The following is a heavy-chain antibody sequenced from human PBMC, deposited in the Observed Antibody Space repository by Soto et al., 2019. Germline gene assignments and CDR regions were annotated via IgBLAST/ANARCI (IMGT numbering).Heavy chain of an antibody. J-gene: IGHJ4*02. CDR3: ARHRASGFGFDF. Sequence: SETLSLTCAVSGGSISSSNWWSWVRQPPGKGLERIGQIYLGGGTHTNPSLESRVTISVDKPKNQFSLNPFSVTAADTALYYCARHRASGFGFDFWGQGTLVTVSS. V-gene: IGHV4-4*02. CDR2: IYLGGGT. CDR1: GGSISSSNW. D-gene: IGHD3-9*01.